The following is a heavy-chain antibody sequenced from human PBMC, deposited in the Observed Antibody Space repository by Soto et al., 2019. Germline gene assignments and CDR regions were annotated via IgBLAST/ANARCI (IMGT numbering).Heavy chain of an antibody. CDR1: GYTFTSYG. Sequence: ASVKVSCKASGYTFTSYGISWVRQAPGQGLEWMGWISAYNGNTNYAQKLQGRVTMTTDTSTSTAYMELRSLRSDDTAVYYCASLGYCSSTSCEEPYYYYYMDGWGKGTTVTVSS. V-gene: IGHV1-18*01. J-gene: IGHJ6*03. CDR2: ISAYNGNT. D-gene: IGHD2-2*01. CDR3: ASLGYCSSTSCEEPYYYYYMDG.